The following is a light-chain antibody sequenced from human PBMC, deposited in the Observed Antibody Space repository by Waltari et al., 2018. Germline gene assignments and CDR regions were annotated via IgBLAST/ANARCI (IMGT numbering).Light chain of an antibody. CDR2: NVR. J-gene: IGLJ2*01. CDR1: SSDVGRFDY. V-gene: IGLV2-8*01. Sequence: QSALTQPPSASGSPGQSVTISCTGTSSDVGRFDYVSWYQQHPGQTPKLLIYNVRQRPSAFPDRFSGSKSGNTASLIVSGLQADDESDYYCSSYAGSNIVFGGGTKLTVL. CDR3: SSYAGSNIV.